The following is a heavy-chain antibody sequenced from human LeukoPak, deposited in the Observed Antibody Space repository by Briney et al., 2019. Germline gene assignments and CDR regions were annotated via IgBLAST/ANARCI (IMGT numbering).Heavy chain of an antibody. CDR1: GFTFGNYA. Sequence: QTGGSLRLSCAASGFTFGNYAMTWVRQAPGKGLECVSTISGSGSRTYYADSVKGRFTISRDNFKNTMYVQMNSPRPEDTAIYYCATAPFLGRWLQLPDWGHGTLVTVSS. J-gene: IGHJ4*01. CDR2: ISGSGSRT. CDR3: ATAPFLGRWLQLPD. V-gene: IGHV3-23*01. D-gene: IGHD5-24*01.